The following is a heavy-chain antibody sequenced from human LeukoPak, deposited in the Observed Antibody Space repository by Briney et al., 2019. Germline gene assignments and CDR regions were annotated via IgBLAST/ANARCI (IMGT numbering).Heavy chain of an antibody. Sequence: RPAETLSLTCTVSGGSISRGGHYWSWIRQHPGKGLEGLGYIYYSESTYYNPSLKNRVTISVDTSKNQFSLKLSSVTAADTAVYYCARDSRYCSSTSCTRPIDPWGQGTLVTVSS. CDR2: IYYSEST. CDR1: GGSISRGGHY. D-gene: IGHD2-2*01. J-gene: IGHJ5*02. CDR3: ARDSRYCSSTSCTRPIDP. V-gene: IGHV4-31*03.